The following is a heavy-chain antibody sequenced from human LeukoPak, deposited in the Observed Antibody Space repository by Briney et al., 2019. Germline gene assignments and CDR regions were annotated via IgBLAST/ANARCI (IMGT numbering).Heavy chain of an antibody. J-gene: IGHJ4*02. CDR3: ARADTSDILTGYSDY. V-gene: IGHV3-30*04. CDR2: IRYDGTTE. CDR1: GFTFSSYA. D-gene: IGHD3-9*01. Sequence: GGSLRLSCAASGFTFSSYAMHWVRQAPGKGLEWVAVIRYDGTTEYYADSVKGRFTISRDNSKNTLYLQMNRLRAEDTAVYFCARADTSDILTGYSDYWGQGTLVTVSS.